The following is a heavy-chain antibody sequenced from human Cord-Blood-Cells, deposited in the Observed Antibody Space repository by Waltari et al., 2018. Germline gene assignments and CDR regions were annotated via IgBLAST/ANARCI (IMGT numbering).Heavy chain of an antibody. V-gene: IGHV5-51*01. Sequence: EVQLVQSGAAVKKPGESLKISCTGSGYSFTSYWIGWVRQMTGKGLEWMGIIYPGDSDTRYSPSFQGQVTISADKSISTAYLQWSSLKASDTAMYYCATRGGYFDWLDAFDIWGQGTMVTVSS. CDR3: ATRGGYFDWLDAFDI. J-gene: IGHJ3*02. CDR2: IYPGDSDT. CDR1: GYSFTSYW. D-gene: IGHD3-9*01.